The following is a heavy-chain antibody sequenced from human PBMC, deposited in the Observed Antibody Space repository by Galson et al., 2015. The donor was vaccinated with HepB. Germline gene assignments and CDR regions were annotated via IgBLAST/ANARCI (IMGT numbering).Heavy chain of an antibody. D-gene: IGHD2-15*01. CDR3: ATSQGSHNGNYYYYMDV. V-gene: IGHV3-23*01. J-gene: IGHJ6*03. Sequence: SLRLSCAASGFTFSSYAMSWVRQAPGKGLEWVSAISGSGGSTYYADSVKGRFTISRDNSKNTLYLQMNSLRAEDTAVYYCATSQGSHNGNYYYYMDVWGKGTTVTVSS. CDR2: ISGSGGST. CDR1: GFTFSSYA.